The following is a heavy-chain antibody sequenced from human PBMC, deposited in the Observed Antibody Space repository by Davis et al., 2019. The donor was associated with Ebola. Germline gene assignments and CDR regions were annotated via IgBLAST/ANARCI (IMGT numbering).Heavy chain of an antibody. V-gene: IGHV3-7*03. CDR3: AKDAQPSSGIAAVLDY. CDR1: GFTFSSYW. CDR2: IKQDGSEK. Sequence: GGSLRLSCAASGFTFSSYWMSWVRQAPGKGLEWVANIKQDGSEKYYVDSVKGRFTISRDNSKNTLYLQMNSLRAEDTAVYYCAKDAQPSSGIAAVLDYWGQGTLVTVSS. D-gene: IGHD6-13*01. J-gene: IGHJ4*02.